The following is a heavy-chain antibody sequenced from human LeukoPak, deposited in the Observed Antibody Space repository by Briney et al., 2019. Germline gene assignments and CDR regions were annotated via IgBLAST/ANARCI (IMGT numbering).Heavy chain of an antibody. V-gene: IGHV4-39*01. CDR2: IYYSGST. CDR1: GGSISSSSYY. J-gene: IGHJ4*01. D-gene: IGHD6-19*01. CDR3: ARRSRSSGWYLIDY. Sequence: SETLSFTCTVSGGSISSSSYYWRWLRQPPGKGLERIGCIYYSGSTYYNPSLKRRVTISVDTSKNQVSLKLSSVTAADTAVYYCARRSRSSGWYLIDYWGQGTLVTVSS.